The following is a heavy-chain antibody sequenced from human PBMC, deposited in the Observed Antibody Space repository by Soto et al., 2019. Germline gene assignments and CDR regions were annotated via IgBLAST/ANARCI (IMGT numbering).Heavy chain of an antibody. D-gene: IGHD5-18*01. J-gene: IGHJ4*02. V-gene: IGHV1-18*01. Sequence: QVQLVQSGAEVKKPGASVKVSCKASGYTFTSTGITWVRQAPGQGLEWVGWMSAYNGNANYAQKLQGRVTMTTDTSTSTAYMDLMSRRSDDTAVYFCARAVGGSGYIYIDYWGQGTLVTVSS. CDR3: ARAVGGSGYIYIDY. CDR2: MSAYNGNA. CDR1: GYTFTSTG.